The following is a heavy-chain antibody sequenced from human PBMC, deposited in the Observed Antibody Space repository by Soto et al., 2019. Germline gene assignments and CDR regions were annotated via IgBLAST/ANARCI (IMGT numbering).Heavy chain of an antibody. J-gene: IGHJ4*02. D-gene: IGHD3-10*01. V-gene: IGHV2-5*02. Sequence: QITLKESGPPLVKPTQTLTLTCTFSGFSINSGAVGVGWIRQPPGEAPELLALIYWDDDKRYSASLKSRLTITKDTSKNQVVLTLTNMDPADTGTYYCAHRRELLFDYWGRGTLVTVSS. CDR1: GFSINSGAVG. CDR3: AHRRELLFDY. CDR2: IYWDDDK.